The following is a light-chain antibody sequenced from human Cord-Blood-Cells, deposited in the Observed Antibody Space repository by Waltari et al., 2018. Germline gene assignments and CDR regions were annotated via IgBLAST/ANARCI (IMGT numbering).Light chain of an antibody. CDR3: CSYAGSYTYV. J-gene: IGLJ1*01. Sequence: QFALTQPRSVSGSPGPAVPISCTGTSSDVGGFNYFSWYQQHPGKAPKLMIYDVSKRPSGVPDRFSGSKSGNTASLTISGLQAEDEADYYCCSYAGSYTYVFGTGTKVTVL. CDR2: DVS. CDR1: SSDVGGFNY. V-gene: IGLV2-11*01.